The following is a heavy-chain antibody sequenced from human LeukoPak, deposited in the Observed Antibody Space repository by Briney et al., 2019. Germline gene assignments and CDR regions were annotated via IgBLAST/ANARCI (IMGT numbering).Heavy chain of an antibody. CDR3: ARGRGLPGPLDY. D-gene: IGHD3-10*01. CDR1: GFTFSSYA. Sequence: GGSLRLSCAASGFTFSSYAMSWVRQAPGKGLEWVSAISGSGGNTYYIDSVKGRFTISRDNSKNTLDLQMNSLRAEDTAVYYCARGRGLPGPLDYWGQGTLVTVSS. V-gene: IGHV3-23*01. CDR2: ISGSGGNT. J-gene: IGHJ4*02.